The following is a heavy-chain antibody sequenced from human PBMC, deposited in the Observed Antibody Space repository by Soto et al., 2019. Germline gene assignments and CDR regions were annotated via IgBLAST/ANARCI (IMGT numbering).Heavy chain of an antibody. CDR1: GFTFSTYS. CDR2: ISSSSSYI. Sequence: PGGSLRLSCAASGFTFSTYSMNWVRQAPGKGPEWVSSISSSSSYIYYGDSVKGRFTISRDNAKNSLYLHMNSLRAEDTAIYYCVRGGGGGLFDPWGQGTMVPVSS. D-gene: IGHD2-15*01. V-gene: IGHV3-21*01. J-gene: IGHJ5*02. CDR3: VRGGGGGLFDP.